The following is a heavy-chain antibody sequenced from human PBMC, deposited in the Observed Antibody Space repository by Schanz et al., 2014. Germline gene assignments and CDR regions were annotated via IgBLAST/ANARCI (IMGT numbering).Heavy chain of an antibody. Sequence: EVQLVESGGGLVQPGGSLRLSCAASGITFSDYAMYWVRQAPGKGLEWVSGISWNSYSLLYADSVQGRFTISRDNAKNSLYLQMNSLRHDDTAFYYCARAPGANASPYYFDYWGQGSLVTVSS. J-gene: IGHJ4*02. CDR3: ARAPGANASPYYFDY. CDR1: GITFSDYA. D-gene: IGHD2-8*01. CDR2: ISWNSYSL. V-gene: IGHV3-9*01.